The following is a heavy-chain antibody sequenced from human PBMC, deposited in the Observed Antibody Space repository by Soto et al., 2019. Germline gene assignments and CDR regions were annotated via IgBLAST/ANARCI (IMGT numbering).Heavy chain of an antibody. D-gene: IGHD6-6*01. CDR1: GGSISSYY. Sequence: SETLSLTCTVSGGSISSYYWSWIRQPAGKGLEWIGRIYTSGSTNYNPSLKSRVTMSVDTSKNQFSLKLSSVTAADMAVYYCARDMEGYSSSSRWFDPWGQGTLVTVSS. J-gene: IGHJ5*02. CDR3: ARDMEGYSSSSRWFDP. V-gene: IGHV4-4*07. CDR2: IYTSGST.